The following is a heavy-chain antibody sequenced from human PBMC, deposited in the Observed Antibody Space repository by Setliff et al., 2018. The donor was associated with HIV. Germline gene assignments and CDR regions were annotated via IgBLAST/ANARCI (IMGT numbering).Heavy chain of an antibody. Sequence: SETLSLTCTVSGASISSDYWGWIRQPPGRGLEWIGSIYYSGNTHYNPSLKSRVTISVDTSKNQFSLKLNSLTAADTAVYYCAKGGTSGWYSVLYFQHWGQGTLVTVSS. D-gene: IGHD6-19*01. J-gene: IGHJ1*01. CDR1: GASISSDY. CDR3: AKGGTSGWYSVLYFQH. CDR2: IYYSGNT. V-gene: IGHV4-39*07.